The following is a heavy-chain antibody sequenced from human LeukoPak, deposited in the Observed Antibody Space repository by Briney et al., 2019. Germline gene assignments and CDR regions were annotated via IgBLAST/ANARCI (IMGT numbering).Heavy chain of an antibody. D-gene: IGHD3-22*01. CDR2: IIPIFGTA. CDR3: ATDTMIFTSRFDY. V-gene: IGHV1-69*05. Sequence: SVKVSCKASGGTFSSYAISWVRQAPGQGHEWMGGIIPIFGTANYAQKFQGRVTITTDESTSTAYMELSSLRSEDTAVYYCATDTMIFTSRFDYWGQGTLVTVSS. J-gene: IGHJ4*02. CDR1: GGTFSSYA.